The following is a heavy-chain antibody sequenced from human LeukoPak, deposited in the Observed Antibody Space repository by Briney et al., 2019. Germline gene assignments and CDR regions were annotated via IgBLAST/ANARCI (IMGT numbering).Heavy chain of an antibody. CDR1: GFTFSSYA. V-gene: IGHV3-64D*06. CDR3: VKGVGYCSGGSCHSFPFDH. D-gene: IGHD2-15*01. Sequence: GGSLRLSCSASGFTFSSYAMHWVRQAPGKGLEYVSAISSNGGSTYYADSVKGRFTISRDNSKNTLYLQMSSLRAEDTAVYYCVKGVGYCSGGSCHSFPFDHWGQGTLVTVSS. J-gene: IGHJ4*02. CDR2: ISSNGGST.